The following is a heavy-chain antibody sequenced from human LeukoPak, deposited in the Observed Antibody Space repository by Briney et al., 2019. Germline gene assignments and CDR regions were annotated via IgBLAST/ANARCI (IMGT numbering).Heavy chain of an antibody. J-gene: IGHJ6*02. CDR3: ARVDYDFWSGYYYKDYYYYYGMDV. Sequence: ASVKVSCKASGYTFTSYDINRVRQATGQGLEWMGWMNPNSGNTGYAQKFQGRVTMTRNTSISTAYMELSSLRSEDTAVYYCARVDYDFWSGYYYKDYYYYYGMDVWGQGTTVTVSS. D-gene: IGHD3-3*01. V-gene: IGHV1-8*01. CDR2: MNPNSGNT. CDR1: GYTFTSYD.